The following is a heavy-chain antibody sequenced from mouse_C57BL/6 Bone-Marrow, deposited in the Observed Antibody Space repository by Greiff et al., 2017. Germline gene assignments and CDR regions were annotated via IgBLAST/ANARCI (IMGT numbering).Heavy chain of an antibody. D-gene: IGHD2-14*01. Sequence: VQLQQPGAELVRPGSSVKLSCKASGYTFTSYWMHWVKQRPIQGLEWIGNIDPSDSETHYNQKFKDKATLTVDKSSSTAYMQLSSLTSEDSAVYYWAREVLRGDWYFDVWGTGTTVTVSS. CDR1: GYTFTSYW. CDR3: AREVLRGDWYFDV. V-gene: IGHV1-52*01. J-gene: IGHJ1*03. CDR2: IDPSDSET.